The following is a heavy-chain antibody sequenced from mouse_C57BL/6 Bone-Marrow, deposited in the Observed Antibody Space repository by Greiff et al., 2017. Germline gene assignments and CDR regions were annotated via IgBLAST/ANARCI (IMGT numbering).Heavy chain of an antibody. V-gene: IGHV3-6*01. CDR2: ISYDGSN. CDR1: GYSITSGYY. CDR3: ARGGWLRFAY. Sequence: ESGPGLVKPSQSLSLTCSVTGYSITSGYYWNWIRQFPGNKLEWMGYISYDGSNNYNPSLKNRTSITRDTSKSQFFLKLNSVTTEDTATYYCARGGWLRFAYWGQGTLVTVSA. J-gene: IGHJ3*01. D-gene: IGHD2-3*01.